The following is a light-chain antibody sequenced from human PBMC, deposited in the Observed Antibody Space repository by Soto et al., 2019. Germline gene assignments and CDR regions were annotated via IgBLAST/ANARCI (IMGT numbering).Light chain of an antibody. Sequence: QSVLTQPPSASGTPGQRVTISCSGSNSNIGRNTVNWYQQLPGTAPKLLICNNNQRPSGVPDRFSGSKSGASASLAISGLQSEDEVDYYCNSYTSSNTYVFGSGTKLTVL. CDR1: NSNIGRNT. CDR2: NNN. CDR3: NSYTSSNTYV. V-gene: IGLV1-44*01. J-gene: IGLJ1*01.